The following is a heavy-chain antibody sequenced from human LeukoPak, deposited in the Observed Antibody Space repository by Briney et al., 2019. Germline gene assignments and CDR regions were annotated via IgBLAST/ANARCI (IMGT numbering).Heavy chain of an antibody. J-gene: IGHJ4*02. CDR1: GLTFSTNW. Sequence: PGGSLRLSCAASGLTFSTNWMSWVRQAPGTGLEWVANIKQDGSEKYYVDSVKGRFTISRDNAKNSLYLQMNSLRAEDTAVYYCARGFRPVVPAAILPVTIFGVVIGYWGQGTLVTVSS. CDR3: ARGFRPVVPAAILPVTIFGVVIGY. CDR2: IKQDGSEK. V-gene: IGHV3-7*01. D-gene: IGHD3-3*01.